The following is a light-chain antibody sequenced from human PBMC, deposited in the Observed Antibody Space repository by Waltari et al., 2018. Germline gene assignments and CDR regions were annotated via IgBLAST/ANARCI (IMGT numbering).Light chain of an antibody. CDR2: RNN. V-gene: IGLV1-47*01. CDR3: AAWDDSLRAVV. CDR1: HSNIATHY. Sequence: QSVLTPPPSASGTPGQRVIITCSGSHSNIATHYVYSYQQLPGTAPKVLIYRNNQRPSRVPDRFSGSKSGTSASLAISGLRSEDEADYYCAAWDDSLRAVVFGGGTKLCVL. J-gene: IGLJ2*01.